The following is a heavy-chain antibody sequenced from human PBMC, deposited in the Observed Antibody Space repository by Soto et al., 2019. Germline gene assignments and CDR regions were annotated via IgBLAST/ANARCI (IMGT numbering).Heavy chain of an antibody. Sequence: EVQLVESGGGLVQPGGSLRLSCAASGFTFSDHYMDWVRQAPGKGLEWVGRTRNKANGYTTEYAASVKGRFTISRDESNNSLYLQMNSLKTEDTAVYYCARVITTRGYYFDYWGQGTLVTVSS. CDR2: TRNKANGYTT. D-gene: IGHD3-22*01. V-gene: IGHV3-72*01. J-gene: IGHJ4*02. CDR1: GFTFSDHY. CDR3: ARVITTRGYYFDY.